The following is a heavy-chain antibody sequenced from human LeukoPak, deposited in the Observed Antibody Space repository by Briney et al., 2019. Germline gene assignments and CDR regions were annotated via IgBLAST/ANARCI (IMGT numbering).Heavy chain of an antibody. CDR3: ARAYCGGECYVDY. CDR2: TYYSGTT. J-gene: IGHJ4*02. CDR1: GGSISSGGYY. V-gene: IGHV4-39*07. D-gene: IGHD2-21*01. Sequence: PSETLSLTCTVSGGSISSGGYYWSWIRQPPGKGLEWIGHTYYSGTTYYNPSLKSRVTMSVDTSKNQFSLKLSSVTAVDTAVYYCARAYCGGECYVDYWGQGTLVTVSS.